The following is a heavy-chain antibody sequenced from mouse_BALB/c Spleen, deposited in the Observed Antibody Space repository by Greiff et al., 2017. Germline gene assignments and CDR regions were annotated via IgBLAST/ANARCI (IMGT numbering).Heavy chain of an antibody. D-gene: IGHD1-1*01. J-gene: IGHJ2*01. V-gene: IGHV1-7*01. CDR3: ARFTTVVADY. CDR2: INPSTGYT. CDR1: GYTFTSYW. Sequence: QVQLKESGAELAKPGASVKMSCKASGYTFTSYWMHWVKQRPGQGLEWIGYINPSTGYTEYNQKFKYKATLTADKSSSTAYMQLSSLTSEDSAVYYCARFTTVVADYWGQGTTLTVSS.